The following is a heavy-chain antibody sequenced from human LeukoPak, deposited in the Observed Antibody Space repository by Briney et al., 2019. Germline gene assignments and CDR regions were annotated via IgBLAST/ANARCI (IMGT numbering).Heavy chain of an antibody. Sequence: GGSLRLSCAASGLTFSSYGIHWVRQAPGKGLEWVAVIWSDGNYTYYADSVKGRFTISRDNSESTLYLQMNSLRAEDTAVYYCARGMAPTGNPNWFDPWGQGTLVTVSS. V-gene: IGHV3-33*01. CDR1: GLTFSSYG. D-gene: IGHD6-13*01. CDR2: IWSDGNYT. J-gene: IGHJ5*02. CDR3: ARGMAPTGNPNWFDP.